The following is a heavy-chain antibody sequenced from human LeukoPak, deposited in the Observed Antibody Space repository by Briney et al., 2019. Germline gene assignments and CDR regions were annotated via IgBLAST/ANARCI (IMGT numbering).Heavy chain of an antibody. CDR1: GFTFSSYW. CDR3: TTDSHKLYYDILTGYYYAFDI. CDR2: INSDGSST. Sequence: GGSLRLSCAASGFTFSSYWMHWVRQAPGEGLVWVSRINSDGSSTSYADSVKGRFTISRDDSKNTLYLQMNSLKTEDTAVYYCTTDSHKLYYDILTGYYYAFDIWGQGTMVTVSS. V-gene: IGHV3-74*01. D-gene: IGHD3-9*01. J-gene: IGHJ3*02.